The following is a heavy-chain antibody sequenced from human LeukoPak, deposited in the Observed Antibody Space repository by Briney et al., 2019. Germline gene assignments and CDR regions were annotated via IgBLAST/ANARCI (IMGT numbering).Heavy chain of an antibody. CDR2: VHLDGRT. V-gene: IGHV4-4*02. D-gene: IGHD3-3*01. J-gene: IGHJ4*02. Sequence: SGTLSPTCGVSGGSITTTNWWTWVRQPPGKGLEWIGEVHLDGRTNYNPSLESRLTISVDLPENHISLRLTSVTAADTAVYYCAREGGFYRPLDYSGQGTLVTVSS. CDR3: AREGGFYRPLDY. CDR1: GGSITTTNW.